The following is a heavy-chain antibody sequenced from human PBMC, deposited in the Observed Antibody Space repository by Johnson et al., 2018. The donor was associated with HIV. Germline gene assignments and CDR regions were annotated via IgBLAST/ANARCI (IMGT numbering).Heavy chain of an antibody. Sequence: VQLVESGGGVVQPGRSLRLSCAASGFTFSSYGMHWVRQAPGKGLEWVAVIWYAGSNKYYADSVKGRVTISRDNSKNTLYLQMNSLRAEDKAVYYCAKDRGSYYDSSGYLGDAFDIWGQGTMVTVSS. CDR2: IWYAGSNK. D-gene: IGHD3-22*01. J-gene: IGHJ3*02. V-gene: IGHV3-33*06. CDR1: GFTFSSYG. CDR3: AKDRGSYYDSSGYLGDAFDI.